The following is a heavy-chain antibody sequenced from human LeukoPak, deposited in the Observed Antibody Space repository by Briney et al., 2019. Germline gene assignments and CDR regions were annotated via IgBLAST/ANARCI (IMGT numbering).Heavy chain of an antibody. CDR2: IWSDGTNT. V-gene: IGHV3-33*01. J-gene: IGHJ3*02. CDR1: GFVFSYHG. D-gene: IGHD4-17*01. Sequence: GGSLRLSCAASGFVFSYHGMHWVRQAPGKGLEWVAAIWSDGTNTNYADSVKGRFTISRDISKNTLYLQLNSLRAEDTAVYYCATDPARSFDIWGQGTMVTVSS. CDR3: ATDPARSFDI.